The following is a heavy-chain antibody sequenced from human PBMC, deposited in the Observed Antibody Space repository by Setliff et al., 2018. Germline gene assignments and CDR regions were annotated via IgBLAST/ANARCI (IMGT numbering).Heavy chain of an antibody. CDR3: AKGDGGYPSDS. CDR1: GASVRSHY. Sequence: SETLSLTCTVSGASVRSHYWSWIRQPPGKGLEWIGFIFYSGDTKSNPSLKSRVTMSVDTSKNQFSLKLSSVTAADTAVYYCAKGDGGYPSDSWGQGILVTVSS. D-gene: IGHD2-15*01. CDR2: IFYSGDT. V-gene: IGHV4-59*02. J-gene: IGHJ4*02.